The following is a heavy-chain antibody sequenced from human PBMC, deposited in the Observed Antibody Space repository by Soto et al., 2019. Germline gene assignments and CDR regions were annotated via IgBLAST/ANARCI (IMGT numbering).Heavy chain of an antibody. CDR3: AATDRRDGYNRDY. D-gene: IGHD5-12*01. Sequence: SVKVSCKASGFTFTSSAVQWVRQARGQRLEWIGWIVVGSGNTNYAQKFQEGVTITRDMSTSTAYMELSSLRSEDTAVYYCAATDRRDGYNRDYWGQGTLVTVSS. J-gene: IGHJ4*02. V-gene: IGHV1-58*01. CDR2: IVVGSGNT. CDR1: GFTFTSSA.